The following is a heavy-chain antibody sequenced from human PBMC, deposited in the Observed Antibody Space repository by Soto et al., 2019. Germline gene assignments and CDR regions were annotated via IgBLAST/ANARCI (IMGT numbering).Heavy chain of an antibody. CDR3: ARTVRGSGSYQEYFDY. Sequence: QVQLQESGPGLVKPSETLSLTCTVSGGSISSYYWSWIRQPPGKGLEWIGYIYYSGSTNYNPSLKSRVTISVDTSKNQFSLKLSSVTAADTAVYYCARTVRGSGSYQEYFDYWGQGTLVTVS. CDR1: GGSISSYY. D-gene: IGHD1-26*01. J-gene: IGHJ4*02. CDR2: IYYSGST. V-gene: IGHV4-59*08.